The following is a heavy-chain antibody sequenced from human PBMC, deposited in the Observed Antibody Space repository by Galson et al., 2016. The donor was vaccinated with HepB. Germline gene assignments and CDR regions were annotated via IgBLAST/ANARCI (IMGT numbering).Heavy chain of an antibody. CDR3: VSQYYYGSGTYAFDY. CDR1: GLTFSRYS. Sequence: SLRLSCAASGLTFSRYSMNWVRQAPGKGLEWVSSISGSSGDISYADSVKGRFTISRDNAKNSLYLQMNSLRAEDTAVYYCVSQYYYGSGTYAFDYWGQGALVTVSS. J-gene: IGHJ4*02. D-gene: IGHD3-10*01. V-gene: IGHV3-21*01. CDR2: ISGSSGDI.